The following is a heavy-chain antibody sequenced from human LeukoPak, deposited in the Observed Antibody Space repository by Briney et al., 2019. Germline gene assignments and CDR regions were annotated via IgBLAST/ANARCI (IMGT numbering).Heavy chain of an antibody. J-gene: IGHJ6*02. D-gene: IGHD3-16*01. CDR1: GDSITSSTYY. V-gene: IGHV4-39*01. CDR3: ARLEQDFTCSMDV. CDR2: IYYSGST. Sequence: SETLSLTCTVAGDSITSSTYYWVWIRQPPEKGLEWIGSIYYSGSTYYNPSLKSRVTISVDTSKNQFSLKLNSVTAADTAVYYCARLEQDFTCSMDVWGQGTTVTVSS.